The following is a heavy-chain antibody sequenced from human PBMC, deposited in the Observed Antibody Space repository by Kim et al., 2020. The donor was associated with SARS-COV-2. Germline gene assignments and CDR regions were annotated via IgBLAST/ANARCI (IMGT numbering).Heavy chain of an antibody. D-gene: IGHD3-22*01. Sequence: SETLSLTCAVYGGSFSGYYWSWIRQPPGKGLEWIGEINHSGSTNYNPSLKSRVTISVDTSKNQFSLKLSSMTAADTAVYYCARGSACITMLVVVRAYYY. CDR3: ARGSACITMLVVVRAYYY. CDR1: GGSFSGYY. CDR2: INHSGST. J-gene: IGHJ6*01. V-gene: IGHV4-34*01.